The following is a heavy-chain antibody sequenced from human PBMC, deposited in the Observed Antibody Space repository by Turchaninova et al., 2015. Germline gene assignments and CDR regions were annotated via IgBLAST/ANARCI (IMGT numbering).Heavy chain of an antibody. V-gene: IGHV3-49*03. Sequence: EVQVVESGGSLVQPGRSLRVSCTASGFSIGDYEMSWFRQAPGEGREGGGFIRIKTYGGRAEFYSALKGILTISRDDSRCIAYLQINSLKTENTAVYYCSKKGVPGMYGFKIWGQWTMVTVSS. J-gene: IGHJ3*02. D-gene: IGHD1-1*01. CDR2: IRIKTYGGRA. CDR3: SKKGVPGMYGFKI. CDR1: GFSIGDYE.